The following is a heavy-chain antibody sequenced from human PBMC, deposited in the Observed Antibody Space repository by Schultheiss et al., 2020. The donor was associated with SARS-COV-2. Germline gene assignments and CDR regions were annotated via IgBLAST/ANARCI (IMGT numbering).Heavy chain of an antibody. D-gene: IGHD5-18*01. CDR3: ARHRVGYSYGFHDY. CDR2: IYYSGST. V-gene: IGHV4-59*08. J-gene: IGHJ4*02. CDR1: GGSISSYY. Sequence: SETLSLTCTVSGGSISSYYWGWIRQPPGKGLEWIGYIYYSGSTNYNPSLKSRVTISVDTSKNQFSLKLSSVTAADTAVYYCARHRVGYSYGFHDYWGQGTLVTVSS.